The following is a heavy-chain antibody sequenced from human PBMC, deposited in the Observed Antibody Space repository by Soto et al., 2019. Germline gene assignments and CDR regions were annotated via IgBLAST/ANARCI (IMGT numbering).Heavy chain of an antibody. V-gene: IGHV3-23*01. CDR2: ISGSGGST. CDR3: AKREKPWGSYGYFQH. CDR1: GFTFSSYA. Sequence: EVQLLESGGGLVQPGGSLRLSCAASGFTFSSYAMSWVRQAPGKGLEWVSAISGSGGSTYYADSVKGRFTISRDNSKNTRYLQMNSLRAEDTAVYYCAKREKPWGSYGYFQHWGQGTLVTVSS. D-gene: IGHD1-26*01. J-gene: IGHJ1*01.